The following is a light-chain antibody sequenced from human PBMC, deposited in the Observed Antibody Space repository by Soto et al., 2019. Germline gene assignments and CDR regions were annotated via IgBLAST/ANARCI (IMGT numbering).Light chain of an antibody. CDR3: QNTYGIPT. V-gene: IGKV1-39*01. J-gene: IGKJ1*01. Sequence: DIPMTQSPPSLSASVGDRVTITCRAGQSISNNLSWYKQKPGRAPELLIYSASRLQSGVPSRFSGSGSGTDFTLTISSLQPEDFATYYCQNTYGIPTFGQGTKVEIK. CDR2: SAS. CDR1: QSISNN.